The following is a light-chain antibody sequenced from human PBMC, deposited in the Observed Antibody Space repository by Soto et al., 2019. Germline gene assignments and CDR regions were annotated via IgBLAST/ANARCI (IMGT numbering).Light chain of an antibody. Sequence: EIVLTQSPGTLYLSPGERATLSCRASQSLSTYSLAWYQQKPGQTPRLLIYAASTRDTDIPDRFNGSGSGTDFALTISRLEPEDFAQYYCQQYEASPLTFGPGTKVHVK. V-gene: IGKV3-20*01. CDR3: QQYEASPLT. J-gene: IGKJ3*01. CDR2: AAS. CDR1: QSLSTYS.